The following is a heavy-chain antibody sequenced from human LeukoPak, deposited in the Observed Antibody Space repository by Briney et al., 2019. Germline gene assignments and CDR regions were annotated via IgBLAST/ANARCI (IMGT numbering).Heavy chain of an antibody. CDR3: ASHPH. CDR2: IRSDGINK. Sequence: GGSLRLSCAASGFTFSDYGMHWVRQAPGKGLEWVAFIRSDGINKYADSVKGRFTISRDNAKNSLYLQMNSLRAEDTAVYYCASHPHWGQGTLVTVSS. V-gene: IGHV3-30*02. CDR1: GFTFSDYG. J-gene: IGHJ4*02.